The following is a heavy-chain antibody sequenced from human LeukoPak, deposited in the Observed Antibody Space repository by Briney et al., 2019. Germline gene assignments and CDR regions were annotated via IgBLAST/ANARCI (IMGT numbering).Heavy chain of an antibody. CDR1: GFTFSSYA. V-gene: IGHV3-30-3*01. CDR3: AKDRYSYGPDAFDI. J-gene: IGHJ3*02. Sequence: PGRSLRLSCAASGFTFSSYAMHWVRQAPGKGLEWVAVISYDGSNKYYADSVKGRFTISRDNSKNTLYLQMNSLRAEDTAVYYCAKDRYSYGPDAFDIWGQGTMVTVSS. D-gene: IGHD5-18*01. CDR2: ISYDGSNK.